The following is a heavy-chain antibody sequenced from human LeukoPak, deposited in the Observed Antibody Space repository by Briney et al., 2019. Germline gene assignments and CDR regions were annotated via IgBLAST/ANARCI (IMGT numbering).Heavy chain of an antibody. Sequence: GGSLRLSCAASGFIFCSFWMHWVRQVPGKGLVWVSHTNSGGSTTDYADSVRGRFTISRDNAKNTLYLQMNRLTVEDTAVYYCGRGMRDYYGLDYWGQGILVTVSS. J-gene: IGHJ4*02. V-gene: IGHV3-74*01. CDR2: TNSGGSTT. CDR1: GFIFCSFW. D-gene: IGHD3-10*01. CDR3: GRGMRDYYGLDY.